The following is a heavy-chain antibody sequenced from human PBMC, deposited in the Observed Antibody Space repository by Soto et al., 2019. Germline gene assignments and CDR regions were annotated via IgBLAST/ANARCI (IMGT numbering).Heavy chain of an antibody. Sequence: PGGSLRLSCAASGFTFSSYWMSWVRQAPGKGLEWVANIKQDGSEKYYVDSVKGRFTISRDNAKNSLYLQMNSLRAEDTAVYYCARDGVLMVYASTTVFDYWGQGTLVTVSS. CDR1: GFTFSSYW. J-gene: IGHJ4*02. D-gene: IGHD2-8*01. V-gene: IGHV3-7*01. CDR3: ARDGVLMVYASTTVFDY. CDR2: IKQDGSEK.